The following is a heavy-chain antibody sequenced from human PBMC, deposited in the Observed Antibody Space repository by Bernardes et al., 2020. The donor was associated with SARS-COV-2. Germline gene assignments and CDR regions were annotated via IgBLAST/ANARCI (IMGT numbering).Heavy chain of an antibody. D-gene: IGHD6-19*01. V-gene: IGHV3-30*18. CDR2: ISYDGSNK. CDR3: AKRSWEQWLVLE. J-gene: IGHJ4*02. Sequence: GGSLRLSCAASGFTFSGYGMHWVRQAPGKGLEWVAVISYDGSNKYYADSVKGRFTISRDNSKSTLYLQMNSLRAEDTAVYYCAKRSWEQWLVLEWGQGTLVTVSS. CDR1: GFTFSGYG.